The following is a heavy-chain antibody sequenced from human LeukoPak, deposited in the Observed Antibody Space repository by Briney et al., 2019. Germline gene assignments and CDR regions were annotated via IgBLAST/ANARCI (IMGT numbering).Heavy chain of an antibody. J-gene: IGHJ4*02. CDR1: GFTFGDYA. CDR2: IRSKAYGGTT. CDR3: TRDCSGGSCCPSN. V-gene: IGHV3-49*04. Sequence: GGSLRLSCTASGFTFGDYAMSWVRQAPGKGLEWVGFIRSKAYGGTTEYAASVKGRFTISRDDSKSIAYLQMNSLKTEDTDVYYCTRDCSGGSCCPSNRGQGTLVTVSS. D-gene: IGHD2-15*01.